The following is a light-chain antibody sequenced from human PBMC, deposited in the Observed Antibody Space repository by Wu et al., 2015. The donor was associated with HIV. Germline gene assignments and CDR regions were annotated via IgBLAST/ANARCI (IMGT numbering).Light chain of an antibody. Sequence: EIVLTQSPGTLSLSPGERATLSCRASQSVSSSYLAWYQQKPGQAPRLLIYGASSRATGIPDRFSGSGSGTDFTLTISRLEPEDFAVYYCQQYGSSPPVTFGGGTKVE. CDR2: GAS. V-gene: IGKV3-20*01. CDR3: QQYGSSPPVT. CDR1: QSVSSSY. J-gene: IGKJ4*01.